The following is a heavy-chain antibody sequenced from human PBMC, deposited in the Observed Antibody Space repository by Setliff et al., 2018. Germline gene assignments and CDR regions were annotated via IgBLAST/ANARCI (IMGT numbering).Heavy chain of an antibody. D-gene: IGHD4-17*01. CDR1: GYSFTSYW. CDR3: ARLSPYGDDAFDI. CDR2: IYPGDSDT. Sequence: GASLTISCKGSGYSFTSYWIGWVRQMPGKGLEWMGIIYPGDSDTRYSPSFQGQVTISADKSISTAYLQWSSLKASDTAMYYCARLSPYGDDAFDIWGQGTMVTVSS. V-gene: IGHV5-51*01. J-gene: IGHJ3*02.